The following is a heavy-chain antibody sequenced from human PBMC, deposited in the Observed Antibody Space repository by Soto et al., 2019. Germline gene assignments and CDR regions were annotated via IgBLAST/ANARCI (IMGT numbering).Heavy chain of an antibody. CDR2: IYYSGDT. Sequence: PSETLSLTCTVSGGSISRYYWSWIRQPPGKGLEWIGYIYYSGDTNYNPSLKSRVTISVDTSKNQFSLSLSSLTAADTAVYYCARDTRYGVLDYWGQGTLVTVSS. CDR1: GGSISRYY. J-gene: IGHJ4*02. D-gene: IGHD4-17*01. CDR3: ARDTRYGVLDY. V-gene: IGHV4-59*01.